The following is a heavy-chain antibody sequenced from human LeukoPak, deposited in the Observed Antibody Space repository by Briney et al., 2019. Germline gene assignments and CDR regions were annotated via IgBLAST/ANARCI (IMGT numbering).Heavy chain of an antibody. CDR2: IYCSGST. Sequence: SETLSLTCTVSGGSISSYYWGWIRQPPGKGLEWIGSIYCSGSTYYNPSLKSRVTISVDTSKNQFSLKLSSVTAADTAVYYCAGDGSSSSAANYWGQGTLVTVSS. CDR3: AGDGSSSSAANY. V-gene: IGHV4-39*01. D-gene: IGHD6-6*01. CDR1: GGSISSYY. J-gene: IGHJ4*02.